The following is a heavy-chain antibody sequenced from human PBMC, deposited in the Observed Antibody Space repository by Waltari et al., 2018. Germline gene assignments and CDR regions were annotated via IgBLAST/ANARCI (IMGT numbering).Heavy chain of an antibody. D-gene: IGHD3-16*01. Sequence: EVQLVESGGGLVQPGGSLRLSCAASGFTVSSNYMSWVRQAPGKGLEWVSVIYSGGSTSYADSVKGRFTISRHNSKNTLYLQMNSLRAEDTAVDYCARVITGCLDYWGQGTLVTVSS. V-gene: IGHV3-53*04. J-gene: IGHJ4*02. CDR1: GFTVSSNY. CDR2: IYSGGST. CDR3: ARVITGCLDY.